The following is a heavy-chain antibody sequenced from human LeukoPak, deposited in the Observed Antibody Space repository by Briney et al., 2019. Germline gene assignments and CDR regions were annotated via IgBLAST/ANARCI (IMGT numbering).Heavy chain of an antibody. J-gene: IGHJ4*02. Sequence: PSETLSLTCAVYGGSFSGYYWSWIRQPPGKGLEWIGEINHSGSTNYNPSLKSRVTISVDTSKNQFSLKLSSVTAGDTAVYYCARAQPLIRGSSGWYGEWGQGTLVTVSS. CDR2: INHSGST. CDR1: GGSFSGYY. CDR3: ARAQPLIRGSSGWYGE. D-gene: IGHD6-19*01. V-gene: IGHV4-34*01.